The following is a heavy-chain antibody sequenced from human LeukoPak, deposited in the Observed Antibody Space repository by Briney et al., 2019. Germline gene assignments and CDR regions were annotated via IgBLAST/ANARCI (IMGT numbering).Heavy chain of an antibody. CDR3: AREGGFFRPLDY. CDR2: VHLDGRT. D-gene: IGHD3-3*01. CDR1: GXSVTSTNW. Sequence: PSETLSLTCGVSGXSVTSTNWWTWVRQPPGKGLEWIGEVHLDGRTNYNPSLKSRLTISVDLSENHISLKLTSVTAADTAVYYCAREGGFFRPLDYSGQGTLVTVSS. V-gene: IGHV4-4*02. J-gene: IGHJ4*02.